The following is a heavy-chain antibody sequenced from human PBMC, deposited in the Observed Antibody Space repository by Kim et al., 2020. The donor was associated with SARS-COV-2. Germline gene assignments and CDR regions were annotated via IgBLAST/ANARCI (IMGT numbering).Heavy chain of an antibody. CDR3: AKDNPFRGVI. J-gene: IGHJ4*02. D-gene: IGHD3-10*01. V-gene: IGHV3-9*01. Sequence: GGSLRLSCAASGFTFDDYAMHWVRQAPGKGLEWVSGISWNSGSIGYADSVKGRFTISRDNAKNSLYLQMNSLRAEDTALYYCAKDNPFRGVIWGQGTLVTVSS. CDR1: GFTFDDYA. CDR2: ISWNSGSI.